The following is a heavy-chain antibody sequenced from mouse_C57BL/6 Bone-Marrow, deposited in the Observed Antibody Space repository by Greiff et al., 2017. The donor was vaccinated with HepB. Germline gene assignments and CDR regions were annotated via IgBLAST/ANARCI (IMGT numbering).Heavy chain of an antibody. CDR2: ISDGGSYT. V-gene: IGHV5-4*03. CDR3: ASNYYYGSSYVGNYAMDY. D-gene: IGHD1-1*01. J-gene: IGHJ4*01. CDR1: GFTFSSYA. Sequence: EVMLVESGGGLVKPGGSLKLSCAASGFTFSSYAMSWVRQTPEKRLEWVATISDGGSYTYYPDNVKGRFTISRDNAKNNLYLQMSHLKSEDTAMYYCASNYYYGSSYVGNYAMDYWGQGTSVTVSS.